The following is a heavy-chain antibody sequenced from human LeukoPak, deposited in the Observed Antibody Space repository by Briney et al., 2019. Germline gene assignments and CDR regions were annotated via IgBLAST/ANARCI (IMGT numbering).Heavy chain of an antibody. J-gene: IGHJ6*03. CDR1: GYTFATYD. CDR2: ISAYNGNT. CDR3: ARRVVVTATLYYYYYYMDV. Sequence: GASVKVSCKASGYTFATYDINWVRQAPGQGLEWMGWISAYNGNTNYAQKLQGRVTMTTDTSTSTAYMELRSLRSDDTAVYYCARRVVVTATLYYYYYYMDVWGKGTTVTISS. V-gene: IGHV1-18*04. D-gene: IGHD2-21*02.